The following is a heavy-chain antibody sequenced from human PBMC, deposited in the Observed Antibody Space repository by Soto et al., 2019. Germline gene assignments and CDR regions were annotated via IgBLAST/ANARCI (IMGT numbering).Heavy chain of an antibody. Sequence: PGGSLRLCCAASGFTVGSYLMHWVRQAPGKGLVWVSRINSDGSSTSFADSVKGRFTISRDNAKNTLYLQMNSLRAEDTAVYYCARVNYGDYGGVYDYWGQGTLVTVSS. CDR2: INSDGSST. CDR1: GFTVGSYL. D-gene: IGHD4-17*01. CDR3: ARVNYGDYGGVYDY. V-gene: IGHV3-74*01. J-gene: IGHJ4*02.